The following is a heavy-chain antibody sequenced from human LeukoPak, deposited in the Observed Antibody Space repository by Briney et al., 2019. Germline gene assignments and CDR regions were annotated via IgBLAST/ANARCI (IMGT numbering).Heavy chain of an antibody. CDR1: GFTFSSYS. CDR2: ISSSSSTI. V-gene: IGHV3-48*01. CDR3: ARDLYSSSWYPTPDY. J-gene: IGHJ4*02. Sequence: GGSLRLSCAASGFTFSSYSMNWVRQAPGKGLEWVSYISSSSSTIYYADSVKGRFTISRDNAKNSLYLQMNSLRAEDTAVYYCARDLYSSSWYPTPDYWGQGTLVTVSS. D-gene: IGHD6-13*01.